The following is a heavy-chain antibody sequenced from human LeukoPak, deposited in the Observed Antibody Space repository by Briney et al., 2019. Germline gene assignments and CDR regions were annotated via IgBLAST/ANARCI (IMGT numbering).Heavy chain of an antibody. D-gene: IGHD2-8*01. CDR1: GGSVSSGSYY. CDR2: IYYSGST. J-gene: IGHJ5*02. Sequence: SETLSLTCTVSGGSVSSGSYYWSWIRQPPGKGLEWIGYIYYSGSTNYNPSLKSRVTISVDTSKNQFSLKLSSVTAADTAVYYCARVGDIVLMRFDPWGQGTLVTVSS. CDR3: ARVGDIVLMRFDP. V-gene: IGHV4-61*01.